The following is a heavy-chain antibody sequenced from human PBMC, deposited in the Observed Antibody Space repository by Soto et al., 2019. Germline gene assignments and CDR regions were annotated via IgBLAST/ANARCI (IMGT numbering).Heavy chain of an antibody. J-gene: IGHJ6*03. CDR1: GGSISSGDYY. V-gene: IGHV4-30-4*01. CDR3: ARTIFGVVTHSSYMDV. D-gene: IGHD3-3*01. Sequence: PSETLSLTCTVSGGSISSGDYYWSWIRQPPGKGLEWIGYIYYSGSTYYSPSLKSRVTISVDTSKNQFSLKLSSVTAEDTGVYYCARTIFGVVTHSSYMDVWGKGTTVTVSS. CDR2: IYYSGST.